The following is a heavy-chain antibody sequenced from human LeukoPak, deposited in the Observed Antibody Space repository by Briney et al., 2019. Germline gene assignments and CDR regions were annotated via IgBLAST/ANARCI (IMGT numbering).Heavy chain of an antibody. J-gene: IGHJ4*02. D-gene: IGHD4-17*01. Sequence: GGSLRLSCAASGFTFSTYNMNWVRQAPGKGLEWLAYITSNLNTIYYADSVKGRFTISRDNAQNSLYLQMNSLRAEDTAVYYCTRGSYGDYEYWGQGTLVTVSS. CDR1: GFTFSTYN. CDR3: TRGSYGDYEY. V-gene: IGHV3-48*04. CDR2: ITSNLNTI.